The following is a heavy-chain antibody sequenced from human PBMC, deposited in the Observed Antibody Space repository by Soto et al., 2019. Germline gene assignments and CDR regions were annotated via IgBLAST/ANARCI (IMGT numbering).Heavy chain of an antibody. Sequence: SETLSLTCTVSGGSISSYYWSWIRQPPGKGLEWIGYIYYSGSTNYNPSLKSRVTISVDTSKNQFSLKLSSVTAADTAVYYCARQTLAYCGGDCYYYYGMDVWGQGTTVTVSS. V-gene: IGHV4-59*08. CDR3: ARQTLAYCGGDCYYYYGMDV. D-gene: IGHD2-21*02. J-gene: IGHJ6*02. CDR2: IYYSGST. CDR1: GGSISSYY.